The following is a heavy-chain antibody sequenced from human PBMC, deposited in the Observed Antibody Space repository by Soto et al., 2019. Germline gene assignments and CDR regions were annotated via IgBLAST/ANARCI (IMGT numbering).Heavy chain of an antibody. CDR2: ISYDGTNK. CDR1: GFTFSSHG. J-gene: IGHJ4*02. V-gene: IGHV3-30*18. CDR3: AKDRGSYYGSGSYSYFDY. D-gene: IGHD3-10*01. Sequence: PGGSLRLSCAASGFTFSSHGMPWSRRAPGKGLEWVAVISYDGTNKYYADSVKVRFTISRDNSKNTLYLQMNSLRAEDTALYYCAKDRGSYYGSGSYSYFDYWGQGT.